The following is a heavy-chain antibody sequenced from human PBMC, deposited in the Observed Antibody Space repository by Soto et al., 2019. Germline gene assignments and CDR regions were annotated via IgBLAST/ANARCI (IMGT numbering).Heavy chain of an antibody. CDR1: GGSISSYY. D-gene: IGHD3-9*01. CDR2: IYYSGST. Sequence: QVQLQESGPGLVKPSETLSLTCTVSGGSISSYYWSWIRQPPGKGLEWIGYIYYSGSTNYNPSLKSRVTTSVDTSQTQFSLKLSSVTAADTAVYYCARDYDILTGYPQRAFDIWGQGTMVTVSS. CDR3: ARDYDILTGYPQRAFDI. J-gene: IGHJ3*02. V-gene: IGHV4-59*01.